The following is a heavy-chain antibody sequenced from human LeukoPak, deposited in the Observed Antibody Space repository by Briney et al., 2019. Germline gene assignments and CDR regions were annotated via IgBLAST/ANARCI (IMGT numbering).Heavy chain of an antibody. V-gene: IGHV4-61*02. J-gene: IGHJ4*02. CDR3: ARDLITLVRGFDF. D-gene: IGHD3-10*01. CDR2: IYPSGST. Sequence: SETLSLTCTVSGGSISSGSYYWSWIRQPAGKGLEWIGRIYPSGSTNYNPSLKSRVTISVDTSKNQFSLKLSSVTAADTAVYYCARDLITLVRGFDFWGQGTLVTVSS. CDR1: GGSISSGSYY.